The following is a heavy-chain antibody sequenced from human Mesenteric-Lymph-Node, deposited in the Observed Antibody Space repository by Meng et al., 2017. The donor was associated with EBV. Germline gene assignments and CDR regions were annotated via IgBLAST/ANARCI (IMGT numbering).Heavy chain of an antibody. Sequence: EVQLVESGGGLVKRGGSLRLSCAASGFTFSAYNMNWVRQAPGKGLEWVSSISSSGNYIYYADSVKGRFTISRDNAKNSLYLQMNSLRAEDTAVYYCARGDQMAFYWGQGTLVTVYS. J-gene: IGHJ4*02. D-gene: IGHD5-24*01. CDR2: ISSSGNYI. CDR3: ARGDQMAFY. V-gene: IGHV3-21*01. CDR1: GFTFSAYN.